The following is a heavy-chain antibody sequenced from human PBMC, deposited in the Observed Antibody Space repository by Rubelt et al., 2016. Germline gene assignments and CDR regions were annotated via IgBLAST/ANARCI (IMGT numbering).Heavy chain of an antibody. Sequence: QVQPQQWGAGLLKPSETLSLTCAVYGGSFSGYYWSWIRQPPGKGLAWIGEINHRGSTNYNPSLKSRVTISVETSKNQCSLKLSSVTAADTAVYYCARGRRGSSSWLGRDYYGMDVWGQGTTVTVSS. D-gene: IGHD6-13*01. CDR3: ARGRRGSSSWLGRDYYGMDV. CDR1: GGSFSGYY. CDR2: INHRGST. V-gene: IGHV4-34*01. J-gene: IGHJ6*02.